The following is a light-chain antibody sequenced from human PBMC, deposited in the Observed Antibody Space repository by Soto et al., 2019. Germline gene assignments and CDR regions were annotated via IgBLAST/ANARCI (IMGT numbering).Light chain of an antibody. CDR1: QSVSSN. CDR3: QQHNNWPPFT. CDR2: HAS. J-gene: IGKJ5*01. Sequence: EVALTPSPVTLSLSHGERATLSCRDSQSVSSNLAWYQQKPGQAPRLLIYHASARVTGIPARFSGSGSGTEFTLTISSLQSEDFAVYYCQQHNNWPPFTFGKGTRLEIK. V-gene: IGKV3D-15*01.